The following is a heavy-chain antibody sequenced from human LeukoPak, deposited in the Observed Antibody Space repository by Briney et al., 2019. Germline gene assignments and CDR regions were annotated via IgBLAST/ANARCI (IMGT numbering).Heavy chain of an antibody. CDR1: GYTFTGYY. CDR2: INPNSGGT. Sequence: ASVKVSCKASGYTFTGYYMHWVRQTPGQGLEWMGWINPNSGGTNYAQKFQGRVTMTRDTSISTAYMELSRLRSDDTAVYYCARALPGIAVAGSGTQAFDIWGQGTMVTVS. J-gene: IGHJ3*02. D-gene: IGHD6-19*01. CDR3: ARALPGIAVAGSGTQAFDI. V-gene: IGHV1-2*02.